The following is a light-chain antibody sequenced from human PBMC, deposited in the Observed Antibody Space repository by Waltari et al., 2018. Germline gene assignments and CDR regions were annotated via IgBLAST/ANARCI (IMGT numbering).Light chain of an antibody. J-gene: IGKJ4*02. CDR3: QQYNNWPPAT. V-gene: IGKV3-15*01. Sequence: EIVMTQSPATLSVSPGERAPLSCRASQSVSSNLAWYQQKPGQAPRLLIYATSTRATGVPDRFSGSGSETEFTLTISSLQSEDFAVYYCQQYNNWPPATFGGGTKVEIK. CDR1: QSVSSN. CDR2: ATS.